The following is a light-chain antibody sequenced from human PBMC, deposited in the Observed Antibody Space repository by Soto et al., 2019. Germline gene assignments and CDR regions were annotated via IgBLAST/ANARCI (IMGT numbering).Light chain of an antibody. V-gene: IGKV1-9*01. CDR2: ASS. CDR1: QGIGTY. CDR3: QQYKIYSRT. Sequence: LHPPPPPPPPLVGERVPAPCRASQGIGTYLVWYQQKSGKDPTLLIYASSTLQTGVPSRFSGSGSGTDFSLTISSLHPEDVATYDCQQYKIYSRTFGHGTRVEIK. J-gene: IGKJ1*01.